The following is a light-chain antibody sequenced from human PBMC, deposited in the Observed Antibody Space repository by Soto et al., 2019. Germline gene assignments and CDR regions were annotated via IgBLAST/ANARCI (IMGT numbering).Light chain of an antibody. Sequence: DIHMTQSPSSLSASVGYRFTITCRASQGIRSGLGWYQQKPGKAPKRLIDAASSLQSGVPSRFRGSGSGTEFTLTISSLQPEDFETYYCLQHNTYPLTFGGGTKVDIK. CDR2: AAS. V-gene: IGKV1-17*01. CDR3: LQHNTYPLT. J-gene: IGKJ4*01. CDR1: QGIRSG.